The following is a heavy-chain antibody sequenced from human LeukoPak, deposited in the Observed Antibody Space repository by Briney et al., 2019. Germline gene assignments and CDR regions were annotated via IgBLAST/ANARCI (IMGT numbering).Heavy chain of an antibody. CDR3: TRRVSATRWFDP. CDR2: INSDGSTT. CDR1: GFTLSSHW. D-gene: IGHD2-15*01. Sequence: GGSLRLSCAASGFTLSSHWMHWVRQAPGKGLVWVSRINSDGSTTNYADSVKGRFTISRDNAENTLYLRMSSLRVEDTAVYYCTRRVSATRWFDPWGQGTLVTVSS. V-gene: IGHV3-74*01. J-gene: IGHJ5*02.